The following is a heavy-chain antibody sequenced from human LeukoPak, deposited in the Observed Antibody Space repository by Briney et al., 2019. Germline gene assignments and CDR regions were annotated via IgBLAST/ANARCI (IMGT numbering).Heavy chain of an antibody. D-gene: IGHD3-10*01. V-gene: IGHV3-23*01. CDR1: GFTFSSYA. J-gene: IGHJ6*04. CDR2: ISGSGTNT. CDR3: ARDNTMVRGVDV. Sequence: GGSLRLSCAASGFTFSSYAMTWVRQAPGKGLEWVSVISGSGTNTDYADSVKGRFTISRDNSKNTLYLQMNSLRSEDTAVYYCARDNTMVRGVDVWGKGTTVTVSS.